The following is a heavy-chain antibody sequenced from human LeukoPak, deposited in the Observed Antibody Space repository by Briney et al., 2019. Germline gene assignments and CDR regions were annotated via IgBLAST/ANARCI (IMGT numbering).Heavy chain of an antibody. V-gene: IGHV4-59*11. CDR2: IYNSEST. J-gene: IGHJ5*02. D-gene: IGHD1-14*01. Sequence: PWKTLSLTCSVSGASIKNHYWSWIRQPPGKGLEWIGFIYNSESTIYNPSLESRVTISVDTSKNRFSLKLTSVTAADTAVYYCARDAGRSPSRRCQFDPWGQGTLVTVSS. CDR3: ARDAGRSPSRRCQFDP. CDR1: GASIKNHY.